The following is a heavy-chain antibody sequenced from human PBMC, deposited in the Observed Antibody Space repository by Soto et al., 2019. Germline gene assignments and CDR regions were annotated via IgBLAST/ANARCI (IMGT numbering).Heavy chain of an antibody. V-gene: IGHV4-31*01. Sequence: QVQLQESGPGLVKPSQTLSLTCTVSGGSITSSGYYWSWIRQHPGEGLEWVGFTSNSGSTSYNPSLNSPVTISVDTSSNPFSLTLKSVPAAATPVYYCARGGGSTKVDYWGQGTLVTVSP. CDR1: GGSITSSGYY. CDR3: ARGGGSTKVDY. D-gene: IGHD2-2*01. J-gene: IGHJ4*02. CDR2: TSNSGST.